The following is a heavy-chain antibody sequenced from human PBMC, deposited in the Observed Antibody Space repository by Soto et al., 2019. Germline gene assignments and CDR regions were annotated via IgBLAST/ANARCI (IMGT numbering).Heavy chain of an antibody. CDR3: GKDLGDDVPYYYGVDV. D-gene: IGHD1-26*01. CDR1: GFTFKTHA. V-gene: IGHV3-30*18. CDR2: IAYDGNEK. J-gene: IGHJ6*02. Sequence: QVQLVESGGGVVQPGTSLRLSCAASGFTFKTHAMHWVRQAPGKGLEWMAVIAYDGNEKFYADSVKGRFTISRDNSKNALYLQINTLRNEDTAVYYCGKDLGDDVPYYYGVDVWGQGTTVTVSS.